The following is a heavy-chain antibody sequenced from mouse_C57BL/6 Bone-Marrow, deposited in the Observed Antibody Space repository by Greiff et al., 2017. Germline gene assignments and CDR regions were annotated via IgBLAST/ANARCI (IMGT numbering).Heavy chain of an antibody. J-gene: IGHJ2*01. CDR2: IDPSDSYT. V-gene: IGHV1-69*01. CDR3: ARDYYGSSYWSYYFDY. D-gene: IGHD1-1*01. Sequence: VQLQQPGAELVMPGASVKLSCKASGYTFTSYWMHWVKQRPGQGLEWIGEIDPSDSYTNYNQKFKGKSTLTVDKSSSTAYLQLSGLTSEDTAVYYCARDYYGSSYWSYYFDYWGQGTALTVSS. CDR1: GYTFTSYW.